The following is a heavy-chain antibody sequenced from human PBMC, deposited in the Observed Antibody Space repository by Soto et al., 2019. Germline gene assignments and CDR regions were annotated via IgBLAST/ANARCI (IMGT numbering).Heavy chain of an antibody. CDR2: ISWNSGSI. CDR3: VQHKWYNNTWYLDY. CDR1: GFTFDDYA. D-gene: IGHD6-13*01. Sequence: EVQLVESGGTLVEPGRSLRLSCAASGFTFDDYAMHWVRQAPGKGLEWVASISWNSGSIGYADSVKGRFTISRDNAKNSLSLQMNSLRPEDTALDYCVQHKWYNNTWYLDYWGQGALVTVSS. V-gene: IGHV3-9*01. J-gene: IGHJ4*02.